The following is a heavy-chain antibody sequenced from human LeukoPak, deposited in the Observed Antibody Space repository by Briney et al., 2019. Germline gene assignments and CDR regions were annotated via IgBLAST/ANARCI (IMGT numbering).Heavy chain of an antibody. CDR3: AGGFRSAWYLDY. CDR1: GFTVSSNS. D-gene: IGHD3-3*01. V-gene: IGHV3-53*01. Sequence: GGSLRLSCAASGFTVSSNSMTWVRQAPGKGLEWVSIIYSGDNTYYADSVEGRFTISRDSSKNTLYLQMNSLTAEDTAVYYCAGGFRSAWYLDYWGQGTLVTVSS. CDR2: IYSGDNT. J-gene: IGHJ4*02.